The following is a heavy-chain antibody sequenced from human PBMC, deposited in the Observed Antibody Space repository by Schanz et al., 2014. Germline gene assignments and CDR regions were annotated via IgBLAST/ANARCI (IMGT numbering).Heavy chain of an antibody. V-gene: IGHV3-21*01. Sequence: EVQLVESGGALVQPGGSLRLSCAASGFTFSTYYMNWVRQAPGKGLEWVSSISSSSSYISYADSVKGRFTISRDNAKNSLYLQMNSLSAEDTAVYYCARGIITMVRGGDVGAFDIWGQGTMVTVSS. CDR2: ISSSSSYI. J-gene: IGHJ3*02. CDR3: ARGIITMVRGGDVGAFDI. CDR1: GFTFSTYY. D-gene: IGHD3-10*01.